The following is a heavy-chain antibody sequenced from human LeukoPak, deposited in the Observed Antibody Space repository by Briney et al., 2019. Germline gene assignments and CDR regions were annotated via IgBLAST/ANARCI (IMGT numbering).Heavy chain of an antibody. V-gene: IGHV1-18*01. CDR2: ISAYNGNT. D-gene: IGHD6-19*01. CDR3: AREVRGDIAVAGTHFDY. CDR1: GYTFTSYG. Sequence: ASVKFSCKASGYTFTSYGISWVRQAPGQGLEWMGWISAYNGNTNYAQKLQGRVTMTIDTSTSTAYMELRSLRSDDTAVYYCAREVRGDIAVAGTHFDYWGQGTLVTVSS. J-gene: IGHJ4*02.